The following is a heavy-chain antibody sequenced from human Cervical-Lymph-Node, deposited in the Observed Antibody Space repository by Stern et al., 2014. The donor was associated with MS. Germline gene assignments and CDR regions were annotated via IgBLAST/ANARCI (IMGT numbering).Heavy chain of an antibody. V-gene: IGHV1-46*01. CDR2: ISPDGGRT. Sequence: QVQLVESGAEVKKPGDSLKVSCTASGYTFTDYNIQGVRPAPGPGLARMGMISPDGGRTAYAPKFRGRVAMTRDKSAATVYMELNILRSEYTAVYFCARVAPSVGAAFWGQGTLVTVSS. D-gene: IGHD1-26*01. CDR1: GYTFTDYN. CDR3: ARVAPSVGAAF. J-gene: IGHJ4*02.